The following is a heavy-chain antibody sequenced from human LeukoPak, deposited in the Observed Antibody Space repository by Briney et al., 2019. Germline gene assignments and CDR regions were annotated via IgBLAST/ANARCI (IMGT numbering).Heavy chain of an antibody. J-gene: IGHJ3*01. D-gene: IGHD3-10*01. Sequence: ASVKVSCKASGYTFTSYAMNWVRQAPGQGLEWMGWINTNTGNPTYGQGFTGRFVFSLDTSVSTAYLQISSLKAEDTAVYYCARHMSVSYDAFDLWGRGTTVTVSS. CDR3: ARHMSVSYDAFDL. V-gene: IGHV7-4-1*02. CDR1: GYTFTSYA. CDR2: INTNTGNP.